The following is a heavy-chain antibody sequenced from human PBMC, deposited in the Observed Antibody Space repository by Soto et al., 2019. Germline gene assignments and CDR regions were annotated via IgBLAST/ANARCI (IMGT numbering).Heavy chain of an antibody. D-gene: IGHD2-21*01. Sequence: PSETLSLTCSVSGGSLSDAGPYWSWIRQSPGKGLEWMAYISDTGNTFSDPSLRSRLTVSIDASKNQFSLNLNSVTAADTAMYYCGRVVIAATPHRDVDYWGQGTLVTVSS. V-gene: IGHV4-30-4*01. CDR3: GRVVIAATPHRDVDY. J-gene: IGHJ4*02. CDR1: GGSLSDAGPY. CDR2: ISDTGNT.